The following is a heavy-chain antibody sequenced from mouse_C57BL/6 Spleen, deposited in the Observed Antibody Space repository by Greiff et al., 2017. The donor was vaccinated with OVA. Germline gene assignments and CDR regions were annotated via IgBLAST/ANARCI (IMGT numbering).Heavy chain of an antibody. CDR1: GYSITSGYY. Sequence: DVQLQESGPGLVKPSQSLSLTCSVTGYSITSGYYWNWIRQFPGNKLEWMGYISYDGSNNYNPSLKNRISITRDTSKNQFFLKLNSVTTEDTATYYCARDSNYVAYYAMDYWGQGTSVTVSS. V-gene: IGHV3-6*01. J-gene: IGHJ4*01. CDR3: ARDSNYVAYYAMDY. CDR2: ISYDGSN. D-gene: IGHD2-5*01.